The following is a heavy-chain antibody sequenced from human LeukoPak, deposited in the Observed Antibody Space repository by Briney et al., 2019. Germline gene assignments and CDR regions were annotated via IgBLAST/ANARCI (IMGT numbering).Heavy chain of an antibody. V-gene: IGHV3-48*02. Sequence: PGGSLRLFCAASGFTFRLYSINWARRAPGKGLEWLSYIRSTGGGIAYADYVKGRFTISRDDAKNSLYLQMNSLRDEDTAVYYCAKDSKIPQQPLDYWGQGTLVTVSS. CDR3: AKDSKIPQQPLDY. CDR2: IRSTGGGI. CDR1: GFTFRLYS. J-gene: IGHJ4*02. D-gene: IGHD6-13*01.